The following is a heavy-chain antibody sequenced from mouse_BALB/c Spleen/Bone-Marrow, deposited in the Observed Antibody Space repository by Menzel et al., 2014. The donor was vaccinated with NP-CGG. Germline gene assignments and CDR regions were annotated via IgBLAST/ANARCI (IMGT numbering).Heavy chain of an antibody. D-gene: IGHD3-3*01. V-gene: IGHV1-47*01. J-gene: IGHJ4*01. CDR3: ARKGPRNAMDY. Sequence: LEESGVEAVNPWVSVKMSCKSLGYTFTTYPIEWMKQNHGKSLEWIGNFHPFNDDTKYNEKFKDKARLTVEKSSSTVYLEVSRLTSDDSAIYYCARKGPRNAMDYWGQGASVAISS. CDR2: FHPFNDDT. CDR1: GYTFTTYP.